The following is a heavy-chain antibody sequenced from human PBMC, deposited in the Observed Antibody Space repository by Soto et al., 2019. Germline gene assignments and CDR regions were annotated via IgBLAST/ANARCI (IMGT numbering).Heavy chain of an antibody. J-gene: IGHJ2*01. Sequence: EVQLVESGGGLVQPGGSLRLSCEASGLTFSNYWMHWVRQAPGKGLVWVSRIHRDGTSTSYADSVKGRFTISRDNAKNARYLQMNSLRAEDTAVYYWARDGAYCGGDCYSLWSFDLWGRGTLVTVSS. CDR3: ARDGAYCGGDCYSLWSFDL. D-gene: IGHD2-21*02. CDR2: IHRDGTST. CDR1: GLTFSNYW. V-gene: IGHV3-74*01.